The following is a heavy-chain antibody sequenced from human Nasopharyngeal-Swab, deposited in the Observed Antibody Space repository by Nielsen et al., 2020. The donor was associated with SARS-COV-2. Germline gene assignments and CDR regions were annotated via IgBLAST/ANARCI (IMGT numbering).Heavy chain of an antibody. V-gene: IGHV4-34*01. Sequence: SETLSLTCAVYGGSFSGYYWGWIRQPPGKGLEWIGSIYYSGSTYYNPSLKSRVTISVDTSKNQFSLKLSSVTAADTAVYYCARVGYYDSSGYSYYFDYWGQGTLVTVSS. CDR3: ARVGYYDSSGYSYYFDY. D-gene: IGHD3-22*01. CDR1: GGSFSGYY. CDR2: IYYSGST. J-gene: IGHJ4*02.